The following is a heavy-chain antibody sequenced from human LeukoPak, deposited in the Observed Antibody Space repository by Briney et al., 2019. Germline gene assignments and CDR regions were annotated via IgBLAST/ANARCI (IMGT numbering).Heavy chain of an antibody. CDR3: ARGEFSGLDY. D-gene: IGHD5-12*01. V-gene: IGHV3-30-3*01. CDR1: GFTFSTYA. CDR2: ILYDGSNE. J-gene: IGHJ4*02. Sequence: GGSLRLSCAASGFTFSTYAMHWVRQAPGKGLEWVAVILYDGSNEHYTDSVRGRFTISRDNPKNTLWLQMNSLAADDTAVYYCARGEFSGLDYWGQGTLVTVSS.